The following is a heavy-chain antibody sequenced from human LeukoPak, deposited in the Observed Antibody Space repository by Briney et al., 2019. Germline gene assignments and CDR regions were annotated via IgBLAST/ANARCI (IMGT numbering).Heavy chain of an antibody. D-gene: IGHD3-16*02. CDR1: GYTFTGYY. CDR2: INPSSGDT. V-gene: IGHV1-2*02. CDR3: ARGGTWEISLAWFDP. Sequence: ASVKVSCKASGYTFTGYYMHWVRQAPGQGLEWMGWINPSSGDTHYAQNFEGRVTLTRDTSINTVSMELSRLRSDDTAVYYCARGGTWEISLAWFDPWGQGTLVTVSS. J-gene: IGHJ5*02.